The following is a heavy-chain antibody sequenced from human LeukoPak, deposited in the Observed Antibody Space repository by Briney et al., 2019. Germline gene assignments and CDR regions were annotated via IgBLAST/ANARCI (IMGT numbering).Heavy chain of an antibody. V-gene: IGHV3-66*01. CDR1: GFTVSSNY. CDR2: IYSGGNT. CDR3: TSPGYNSSWYIGGRDY. D-gene: IGHD6-13*01. J-gene: IGHJ4*02. Sequence: PGGSLRLSCAASGFTVSSNYISWVRQAQGKGLEWVSVIYSGGNTYYADSVKGRFSISRDNSKNSLYLQMNSLRAEDTAVYYCTSPGYNSSWYIGGRDYWGQGTLVTVSS.